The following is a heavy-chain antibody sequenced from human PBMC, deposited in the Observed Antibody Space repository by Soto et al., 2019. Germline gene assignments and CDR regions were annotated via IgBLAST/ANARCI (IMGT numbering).Heavy chain of an antibody. Sequence: PGGSLRLSCAASGFTFSSYGMHWVRQAPGKGLEWVAVIWYDGSNKYYADSVKGRFTISRDNSKNTLYLQMNSLRAEDTAVYYCARDVQQLTVANWFDPWGQGTLVTVSS. J-gene: IGHJ5*02. CDR3: ARDVQQLTVANWFDP. CDR2: IWYDGSNK. D-gene: IGHD6-6*01. V-gene: IGHV3-33*01. CDR1: GFTFSSYG.